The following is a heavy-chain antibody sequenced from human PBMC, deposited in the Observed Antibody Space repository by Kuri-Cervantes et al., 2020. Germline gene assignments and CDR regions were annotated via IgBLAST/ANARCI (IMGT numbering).Heavy chain of an antibody. CDR1: GFTFSSYG. D-gene: IGHD2-15*01. J-gene: IGHJ6*02. CDR2: IWYDGSNK. CDR3: ARDVECRGGDYYGMDV. V-gene: IGHV3-33*08. Sequence: GESLKISCAASGFTFSSYGMHWVRQAPGKGLEWVAVIWYDGSNKYYADSVKGRFTISRDNSKNTLYLQMNSLGAEDTAVYYCARDVECRGGDYYGMDVWGQGTTVTVSS.